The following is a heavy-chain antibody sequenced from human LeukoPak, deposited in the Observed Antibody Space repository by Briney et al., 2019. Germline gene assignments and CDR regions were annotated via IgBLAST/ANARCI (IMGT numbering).Heavy chain of an antibody. CDR1: GGSISSYF. CDR3: ARSWGGGSGSPYYYGMDV. D-gene: IGHD3-10*01. CDR2: IYYSGST. Sequence: PSETLSLTCTVSGGSISSYFWSWIRQPPGKGLEWIGYIYYSGSTNYNPSLESRVTISVDTSKNQFSLKLSSVTAADTAVYYCARSWGGGSGSPYYYGMDVWGQGTTVTVSS. J-gene: IGHJ6*02. V-gene: IGHV4-59*08.